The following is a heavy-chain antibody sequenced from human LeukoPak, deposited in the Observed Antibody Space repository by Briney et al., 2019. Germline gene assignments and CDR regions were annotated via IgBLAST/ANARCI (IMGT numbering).Heavy chain of an antibody. Sequence: PSETLSLTCTVSGGSVSSSNYYWGWIRQPPGKGLEWIGNIYYSGSTYYNPSLKSRVTISVDTSKNQFSLKLSSMTAADTAVYYCARLVGSSWYHEVLLGRDYWGQGTLVTVSS. CDR2: IYYSGST. CDR1: GGSVSSSNYY. V-gene: IGHV4-39*01. CDR3: ARLVGSSWYHEVLLGRDY. D-gene: IGHD6-13*01. J-gene: IGHJ4*02.